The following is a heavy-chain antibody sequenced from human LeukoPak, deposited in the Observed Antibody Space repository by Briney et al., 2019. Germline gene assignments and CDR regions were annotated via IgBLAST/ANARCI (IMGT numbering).Heavy chain of an antibody. J-gene: IGHJ5*02. CDR1: GFTFSDYY. CDR2: ISSSSSYT. Sequence: GGSLRLSCAASGFTFSDYYMSWIRQAPGKGLEWVSYISSSSSYTNYADSVKGRFTISRDNAKNSLYLQMNSLRAEDTAVYYCARNMYYDFWRGYADWFDPWGQGTLVTVSS. CDR3: ARNMYYDFWRGYADWFDP. D-gene: IGHD3-3*01. V-gene: IGHV3-11*06.